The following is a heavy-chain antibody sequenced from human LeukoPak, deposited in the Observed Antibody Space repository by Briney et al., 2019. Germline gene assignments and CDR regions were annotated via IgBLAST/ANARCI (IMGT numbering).Heavy chain of an antibody. CDR2: IYYSGST. V-gene: IGHV4-59*08. J-gene: IGHJ4*02. D-gene: IGHD1-26*01. Sequence: SETLSLTCTVSGGSISSYYWSWFRQPPGKGLEWIGYIYYSGSTNYNPSLKSRVTISVDTSKNQFSLKLSSVTAADTAVYYCARRGGIVGAPLDYWGQGTLVTVSS. CDR1: GGSISSYY. CDR3: ARRGGIVGAPLDY.